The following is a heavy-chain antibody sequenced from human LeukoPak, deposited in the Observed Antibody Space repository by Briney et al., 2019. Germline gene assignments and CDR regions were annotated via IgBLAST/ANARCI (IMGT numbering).Heavy chain of an antibody. Sequence: PSETLSLTCTVSGGSISGYYWSRVRQSPGKGLEWIAYISDRGSTKYNLSLKSRVTISVDTSKNQFSLKLRDVIAADSAVYYCARGFDGVAGWFDPWGQGTLVTVSS. J-gene: IGHJ5*02. D-gene: IGHD3-9*01. V-gene: IGHV4-59*01. CDR1: GGSISGYY. CDR2: ISDRGST. CDR3: ARGFDGVAGWFDP.